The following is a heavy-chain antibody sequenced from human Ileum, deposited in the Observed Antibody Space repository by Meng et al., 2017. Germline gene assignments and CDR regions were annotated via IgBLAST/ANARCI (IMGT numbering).Heavy chain of an antibody. CDR3: ARPKELSGSGQVGFDF. Sequence: ASVKVSCKASGYTFTGDYIHWLRQAPGQGLEWMGWVSPNNGATNYAQKFQGRVTMTRDTSISTAYLELTRLTSDDTAVYYCARPKELSGSGQVGFDFWGQGTLVTVSS. CDR2: VSPNNGAT. V-gene: IGHV1-2*02. CDR1: GYTFTGDY. D-gene: IGHD3-10*01. J-gene: IGHJ4*02.